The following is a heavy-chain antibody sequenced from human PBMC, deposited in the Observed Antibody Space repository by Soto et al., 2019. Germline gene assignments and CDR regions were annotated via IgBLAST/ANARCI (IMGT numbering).Heavy chain of an antibody. CDR3: ARDRRDQTIFGMVGYFDL. V-gene: IGHV1-69*06. D-gene: IGHD3-3*01. Sequence: QVQLVQSGAKVKKPGSSVKVSCKPSGGSFSSHAVSWVRQAPGQGLEWVGGIVPIFGTKNYAEKFQGRVTITADKSTSTVYMDLSSLKSEDTAVYFCARDRRDQTIFGMVGYFDLWGRGTLVSVSS. J-gene: IGHJ2*01. CDR1: GGSFSSHA. CDR2: IVPIFGTK.